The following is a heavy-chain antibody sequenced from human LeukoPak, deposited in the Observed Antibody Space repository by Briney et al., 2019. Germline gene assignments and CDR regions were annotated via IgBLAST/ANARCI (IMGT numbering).Heavy chain of an antibody. CDR2: VYPRDSDT. CDR1: GYTFDIYW. V-gene: IGHV5-51*01. J-gene: IGHJ4*02. Sequence: GESLKISCQASGYTFDIYWVGWVRQMPGKGLEWVGIVYPRDSDTRYSPSFQGQVTISADKSISTDYLPWNTLKRSDTAMYYCARHVQGYCADYGGQGTLVTVSS. D-gene: IGHD3-10*02. CDR3: ARHVQGYCADY.